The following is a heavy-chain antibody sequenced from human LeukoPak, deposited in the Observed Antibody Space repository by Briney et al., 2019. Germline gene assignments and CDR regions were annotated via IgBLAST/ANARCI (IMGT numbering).Heavy chain of an antibody. J-gene: IGHJ5*02. D-gene: IGHD6-6*01. V-gene: IGHV1-69*05. CDR1: GGTFISYA. CDR3: ARAWKQLVENNWFDP. CDR2: IIPIFGTA. Sequence: GASVKVSCKASGGTFISYAISWVRQAPGQGLEWMGGIIPIFGTANYAQKFQGRVTITTDESTSTAYMELSSLRSEDTAVYYCARAWKQLVENNWFDPWGQGTLVTVSS.